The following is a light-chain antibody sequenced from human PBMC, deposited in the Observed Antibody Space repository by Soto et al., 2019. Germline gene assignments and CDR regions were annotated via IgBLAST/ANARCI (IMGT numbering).Light chain of an antibody. Sequence: DIVMTQSPDSLAVSLGERATINCKSSQSVLYNSDNKNYLAWYQQKAGQPPKLLIYWASTRDSGVPDRFSGSGCGADFTLTIINLQAEDVAFYYCQQYYTTLSFGGGTKVEIK. CDR1: QSVLYNSDNKNY. J-gene: IGKJ4*01. CDR3: QQYYTTLS. V-gene: IGKV4-1*01. CDR2: WAS.